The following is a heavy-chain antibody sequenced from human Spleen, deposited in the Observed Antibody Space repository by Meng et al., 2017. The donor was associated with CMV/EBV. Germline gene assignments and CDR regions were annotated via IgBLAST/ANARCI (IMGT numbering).Heavy chain of an antibody. CDR2: INPDSGGR. Sequence: ASVKVSCKASGNTFTGYYFHWVRQAPGQGLECMGWINPDSGGRNYVQKFQGRVTMTRDTSISTAYMELSRLRSDDTAVYYCARGDHESDYWGQGTLVTVSS. CDR3: ARGDHESDY. CDR1: GNTFTGYY. V-gene: IGHV1-2*02. J-gene: IGHJ4*02.